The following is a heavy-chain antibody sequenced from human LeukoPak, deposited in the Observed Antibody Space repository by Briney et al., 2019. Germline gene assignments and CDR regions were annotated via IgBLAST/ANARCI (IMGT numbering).Heavy chain of an antibody. Sequence: GGSLRLSCAASGFTFSNFWMSWVRQAPGKGLEWVANINQDGSEKNYVDSVKGRFTISRDNAKNSLYLQMNSLRAEDTAVYYCARDYVLGGYSCDYWGQGTLVTVSS. CDR1: GFTFSNFW. CDR3: ARDYVLGGYSCDY. CDR2: INQDGSEK. V-gene: IGHV3-7*01. D-gene: IGHD5-12*01. J-gene: IGHJ4*02.